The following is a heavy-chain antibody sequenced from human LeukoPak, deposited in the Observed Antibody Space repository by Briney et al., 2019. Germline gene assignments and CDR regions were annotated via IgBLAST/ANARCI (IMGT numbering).Heavy chain of an antibody. J-gene: IGHJ5*02. D-gene: IGHD2-2*02. CDR2: IYYSGST. CDR3: PRSQLLYVAGSTP. V-gene: IGHV4-30-4*08. CDR1: GGSISSGDYY. Sequence: SETLSLTCTVSGGSISSGDYYWSWIRQPPGKGLEWIGYIYYSGSTYYNPSLKSRVTISVDTSKNQFSLKLSSVTAADTAVYYCPRSQLLYVAGSTPWAQGPLVTVS.